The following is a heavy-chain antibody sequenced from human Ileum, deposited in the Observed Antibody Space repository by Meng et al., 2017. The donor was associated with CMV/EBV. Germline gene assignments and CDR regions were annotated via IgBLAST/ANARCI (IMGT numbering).Heavy chain of an antibody. V-gene: IGHV3-7*01. D-gene: IGHD3-10*01. CDR3: ARGGWASPDY. Sequence: GESLKISCAASGFTFSRFWMTWVRLAPGKGLEWVANIGEDVSETHYVDSVEGRFTVSRDNAKNSLYLQMISLRAEDTALYYCARGGWASPDYWCQGTLVTVS. J-gene: IGHJ4*02. CDR2: IGEDVSET. CDR1: GFTFSRFW.